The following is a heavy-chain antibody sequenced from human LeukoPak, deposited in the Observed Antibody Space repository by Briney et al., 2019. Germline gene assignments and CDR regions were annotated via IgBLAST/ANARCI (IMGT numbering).Heavy chain of an antibody. CDR2: INPSGGST. CDR1: GYTFTSYY. D-gene: IGHD3-10*01. V-gene: IGHV1-46*01. Sequence: ASVKVSRKASGYTFTSYYMHWVRQAPGQGLEWMGIINPSGGSTSYAQKFQGRVTMTRDTSTSTVYMELSSLRSEDTAVYYCARDSTATMVRGVISSWGQGTLVTVSS. J-gene: IGHJ4*02. CDR3: ARDSTATMVRGVISS.